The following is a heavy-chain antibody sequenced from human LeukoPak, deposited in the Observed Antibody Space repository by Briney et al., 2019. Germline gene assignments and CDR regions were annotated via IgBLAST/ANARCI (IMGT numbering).Heavy chain of an antibody. J-gene: IGHJ4*02. V-gene: IGHV3-21*01. CDR2: ISSSSSYI. CDR3: ARATGAGATTVDY. D-gene: IGHD1-26*01. CDR1: GFTFSSYS. Sequence: PGGSLRLSSAASGFTFSSYSMNWVRQAPGKGLEWVSSISSSSSYIYYADSVKGRFTISRDNAKNSLYLQMNSLRAEDTAVYYCARATGAGATTVDYWGQGTLVTVSS.